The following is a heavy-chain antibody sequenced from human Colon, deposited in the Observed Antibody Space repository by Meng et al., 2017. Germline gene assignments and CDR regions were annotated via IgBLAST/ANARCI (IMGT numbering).Heavy chain of an antibody. J-gene: IGHJ5*02. V-gene: IGHV3-15*01. CDR2: IKSKTDGGTT. Sequence: GESLKISCAASGFTFSNAWMSWVRQAPGKGLEWVGRIKSKTDGGTTDYAAPVKGRFTTSRDDSKNTLYLQMNSLKTEDTAVYYCTTESSDYYDSSGYYLYWFDPWGQGTLVTVSS. D-gene: IGHD3-22*01. CDR1: GFTFSNAW. CDR3: TTESSDYYDSSGYYLYWFDP.